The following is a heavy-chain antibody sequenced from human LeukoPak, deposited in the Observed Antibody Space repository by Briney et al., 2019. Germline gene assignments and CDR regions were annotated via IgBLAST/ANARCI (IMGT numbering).Heavy chain of an antibody. CDR1: GFSFSNYG. CDR3: VKAVDSGGYNFERGANY. V-gene: IGHV3-30*18. D-gene: IGHD3-22*01. J-gene: IGHJ4*02. Sequence: GRSPRLSCAASGFSFSNYGMHWVRQAPGKGLEWVAVISYGGLNEYYADSMQGRFTISRDNSKNMVFLQMNSLRVEDTALYYCVKAVDSGGYNFERGANYWGQGTLVTVSS. CDR2: ISYGGLNE.